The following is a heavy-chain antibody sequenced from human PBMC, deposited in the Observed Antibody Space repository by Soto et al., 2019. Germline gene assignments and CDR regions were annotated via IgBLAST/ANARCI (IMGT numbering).Heavy chain of an antibody. V-gene: IGHV3-53*01. Sequence: GGSLRLSCAASGFTVSSNYMSWVRKAPGKGLEWVSVIYSGGSTYYADSVKGRFTISRDNSKKTLYLQMKGLSAEDTAVYYCARDPGDRDAFDIWGQGTMVT. CDR1: GFTVSSNY. D-gene: IGHD1-1*01. J-gene: IGHJ3*02. CDR2: IYSGGST. CDR3: ARDPGDRDAFDI.